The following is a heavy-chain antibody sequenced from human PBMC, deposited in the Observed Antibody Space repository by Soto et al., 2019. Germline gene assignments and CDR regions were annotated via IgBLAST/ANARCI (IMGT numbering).Heavy chain of an antibody. Sequence: GASVKVSCKASGYTFTGYYMHWARQAPGQGLEWMGWINPNSGGTNYAQKFQGWVTMTRDTSISTAYMELSRLRSDDTAVYYCARVYCSGGGCYGIDYWGQGTLVTVSS. CDR2: INPNSGGT. D-gene: IGHD2-15*01. CDR3: ARVYCSGGGCYGIDY. V-gene: IGHV1-2*04. J-gene: IGHJ4*02. CDR1: GYTFTGYY.